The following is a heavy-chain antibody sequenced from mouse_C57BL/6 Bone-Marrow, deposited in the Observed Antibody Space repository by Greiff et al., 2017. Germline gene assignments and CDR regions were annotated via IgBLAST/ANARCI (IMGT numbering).Heavy chain of an antibody. CDR1: GFTFTDYY. Sequence: EVQGVESGGGLVQPGGSLSLSCAASGFTFTDYYMSWVRQPPGKALEWLGFIRNKANGYTTEYSASVKGRFTISRDNSQSILYLQMNALRAEDSATYYCASSTIVTPYYAMDYWGQGTSVTVSS. V-gene: IGHV7-3*01. CDR3: ASSTIVTPYYAMDY. CDR2: IRNKANGYTT. J-gene: IGHJ4*01. D-gene: IGHD2-5*01.